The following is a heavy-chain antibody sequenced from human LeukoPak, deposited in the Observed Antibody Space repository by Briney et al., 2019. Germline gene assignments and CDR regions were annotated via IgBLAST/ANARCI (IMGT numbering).Heavy chain of an antibody. D-gene: IGHD6-13*01. CDR3: ARDRGSSSWYSPQWFDP. CDR1: GFTFSSYG. V-gene: IGHV3-33*01. J-gene: IGHJ5*02. Sequence: GGSLRLSCAASGFTFSSYGMHWVRQAPGKGLEWVAVIWYDRSNKYYADSVKGRFTISRDNSKNTLYLQMNSLRAEDTAVYYCARDRGSSSWYSPQWFDPWGQGTLVTVSS. CDR2: IWYDRSNK.